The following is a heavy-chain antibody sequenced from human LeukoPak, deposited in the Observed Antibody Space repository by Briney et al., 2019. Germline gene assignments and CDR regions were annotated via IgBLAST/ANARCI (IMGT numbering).Heavy chain of an antibody. D-gene: IGHD3-9*01. V-gene: IGHV3-23*01. CDR1: GFTFSSYA. Sequence: GGSLRLFCAASGFTFSSYAVSWVRQAPGKGLEWVSAISGSGGSTYYADSVKGRFTISRDNSKNTLYLQMNSLRAEDTAVYYCAKDGLLRYFDWLREIDYWGQGTLVTVSS. CDR2: ISGSGGST. J-gene: IGHJ4*02. CDR3: AKDGLLRYFDWLREIDY.